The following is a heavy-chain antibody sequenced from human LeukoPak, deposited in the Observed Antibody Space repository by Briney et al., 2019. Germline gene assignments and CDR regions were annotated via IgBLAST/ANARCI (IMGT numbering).Heavy chain of an antibody. CDR1: GFTFSSYD. J-gene: IGHJ4*02. CDR2: IGTAGDI. CDR3: AKDFVSGDYDFWSGFDY. D-gene: IGHD3-3*01. V-gene: IGHV3-13*01. Sequence: GGSLRLSCAASGFTFSSYDMHWVRQATGKGLEWVSGIGTAGDIYYSGSVKGRFTISRDNAKNSLYLQMNSLRAEDTAVYYCAKDFVSGDYDFWSGFDYWGQGTLVTVSS.